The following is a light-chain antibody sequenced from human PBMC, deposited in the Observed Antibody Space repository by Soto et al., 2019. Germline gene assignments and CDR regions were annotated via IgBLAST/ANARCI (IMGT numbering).Light chain of an antibody. CDR3: QQYNNWPPLT. J-gene: IGKJ4*01. CDR1: QTISSW. Sequence: DIQMTQSPSTLSGSVGDRVTISCRDSQTISSWLAWYQQKPGKATKLLIYKASTLKSGVPSRFSGSGSGTEFTLTISSLQSEDFAVYYCQQYNNWPPLTFGGGTKVDIK. CDR2: KAS. V-gene: IGKV1-5*03.